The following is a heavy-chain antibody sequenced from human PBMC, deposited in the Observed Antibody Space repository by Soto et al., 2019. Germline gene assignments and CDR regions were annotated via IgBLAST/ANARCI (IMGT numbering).Heavy chain of an antibody. CDR3: GRDLGTDLGVECGWSEP. J-gene: IGHJ5*01. CDR1: GYTFSSYG. CDR2: ISVYNGKT. Sequence: QVQLVQSGAEVKKPGASVKVSCKPSGYTFSSYGLTWVRQAPGQGLEWKGWISVYNGKTNYAQKFQGRVTRTTDTCTGYTALEDLRSDDPAVYYYGRDLGTDLGVECGWSEPWCKGTLVTVSS. D-gene: IGHD1-1*01. V-gene: IGHV1-18*01.